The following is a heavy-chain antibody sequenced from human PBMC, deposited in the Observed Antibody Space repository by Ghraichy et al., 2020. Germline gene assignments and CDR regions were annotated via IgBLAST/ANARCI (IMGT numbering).Heavy chain of an antibody. D-gene: IGHD2-2*01. V-gene: IGHV3-23*01. CDR3: AKDLYQLPNVYYYGMDV. CDR1: GFTFSSYA. Sequence: LSLTCAASGFTFSSYAMSWVRQAPGKGLEWVSAISGSGGSTYYADSVKGRFTISRDNSKNTLYLQMNSLRAEDTAVYYCAKDLYQLPNVYYYGMDVWGQGTTVTVSS. CDR2: ISGSGGST. J-gene: IGHJ6*02.